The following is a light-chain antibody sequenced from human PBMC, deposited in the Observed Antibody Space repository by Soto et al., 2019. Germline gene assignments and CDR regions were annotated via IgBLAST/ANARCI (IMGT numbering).Light chain of an antibody. CDR2: EVS. Sequence: QSVLTQPASVSGSPGQSITISCTGTNSDVGGYNYVSWYQQHPGKAPELMIYEVSHRPSGVSNRFSGSKSDNTASLTISGLQAEDEADYYCSSYTSISTLYGFGTGTKVTVL. V-gene: IGLV2-14*01. J-gene: IGLJ1*01. CDR1: NSDVGGYNY. CDR3: SSYTSISTLYG.